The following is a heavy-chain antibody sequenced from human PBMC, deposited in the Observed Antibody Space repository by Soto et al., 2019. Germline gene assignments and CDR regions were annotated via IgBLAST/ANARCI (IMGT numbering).Heavy chain of an antibody. CDR2: ISSSSSYI. D-gene: IGHD3-22*01. J-gene: IGHJ4*02. V-gene: IGHV3-21*01. CDR3: ARDREYYDSSGYSPFDY. CDR1: VFTFSSYS. Sequence: PGGSLRLACAASVFTFSSYSMNWVRQAPGKGLEWVSSISSSSSYIYYADSVKGRFTISRDNAENSLYLQMNSLRAEDTAVYYCARDREYYDSSGYSPFDYWGQGTLVTVSS.